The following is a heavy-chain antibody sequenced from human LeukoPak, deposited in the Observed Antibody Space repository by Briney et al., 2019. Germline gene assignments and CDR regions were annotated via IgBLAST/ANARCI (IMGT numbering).Heavy chain of an antibody. Sequence: SETLSLTCAVYGGSFSGYYWSWIRQPPGKGLEWTGEINHSGSTNYNPSLKSRVTISVDTSKNQFSLKLSSVTAADTAVYYCARGVTWFGEIDYWGQGTLVTVSS. V-gene: IGHV4-34*01. CDR3: ARGVTWFGEIDY. D-gene: IGHD3-10*01. CDR2: INHSGST. J-gene: IGHJ4*02. CDR1: GGSFSGYY.